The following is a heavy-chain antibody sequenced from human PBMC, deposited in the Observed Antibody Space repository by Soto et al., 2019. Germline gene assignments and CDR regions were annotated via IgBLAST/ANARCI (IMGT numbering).Heavy chain of an antibody. J-gene: IGHJ6*02. CDR3: ANTHDGDCYSCYYYGMDV. Sequence: QVQLVESGGGVVQPGRSLRLSCAASGFTFSSYGMHWVRQAPGKGLERVAVISYDGRNKYYADSVKGRFTISRDNSKNTLYLQMNSLRAEDTAVYYCANTHDGDCYSCYYYGMDVWGQGTTVTVSS. CDR2: ISYDGRNK. CDR1: GFTFSSYG. V-gene: IGHV3-30*18. D-gene: IGHD2-21*02.